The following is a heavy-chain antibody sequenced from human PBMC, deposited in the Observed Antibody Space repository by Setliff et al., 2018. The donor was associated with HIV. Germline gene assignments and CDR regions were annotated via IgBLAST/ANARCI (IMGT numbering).Heavy chain of an antibody. CDR1: GFTFDNYA. D-gene: IGHD5-12*01. V-gene: IGHV3-23*01. CDR2: ISDDTFST. CDR3: HSGYDTEEQSYFDY. J-gene: IGHJ4*02. Sequence: GSLRLSCAASGFTFDNYAMSWVRQAPGKGLEWVSTISDDTFSTYYADSVKGRFTIARSNSDNTLYLQMNSLSAEDSALYYCHSGYDTEEQSYFDYWGQGTLVTVSS.